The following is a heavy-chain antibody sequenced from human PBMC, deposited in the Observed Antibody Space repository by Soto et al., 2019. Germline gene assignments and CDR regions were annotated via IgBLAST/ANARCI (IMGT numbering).Heavy chain of an antibody. V-gene: IGHV4-31*03. CDR3: ARDKDYYDSSGYYTNWFDP. J-gene: IGHJ5*02. D-gene: IGHD3-22*01. CDR1: GGSTIPGAHY. Sequence: TFSLQCTVTGGSTIPGAHYVCWILQEPGKGLEWIGYIYYSGSTYYNPSLKSRVTISVDTSKNQFSLKLSSVTAADTAVYYCARDKDYYDSSGYYTNWFDPWGQGTLVT. CDR2: IYYSGST.